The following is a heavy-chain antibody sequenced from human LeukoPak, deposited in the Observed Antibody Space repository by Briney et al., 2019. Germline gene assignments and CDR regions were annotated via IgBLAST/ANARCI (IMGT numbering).Heavy chain of an antibody. CDR3: ARDISYGDYTFYFDY. CDR1: GYTFTGYY. CDR2: INPNSGGT. J-gene: IGHJ4*02. V-gene: IGHV1-2*02. Sequence: GASVKVSCKASGYTFTGYYMHWVRQAPGQGLEWMGWINPNSGGTNYAQKFQGRVTMTRDTSISTAYMELSRLRSDDTAVYYCARDISYGDYTFYFDYWGQGTLVTVSS. D-gene: IGHD4-17*01.